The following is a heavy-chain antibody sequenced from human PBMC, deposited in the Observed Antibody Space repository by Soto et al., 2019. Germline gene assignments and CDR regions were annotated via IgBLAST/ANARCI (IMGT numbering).Heavy chain of an antibody. Sequence: EVQLLESGGGLVQPGGSLRLSCAASGFTFSSYAMSWVRQAPGKGLEWVSGIDGSGRNTYYADSVKGRFTISRDNSKNTLAVEMDRLRIKDQALYYCWKGGGCVLFGGNCYFQGTDYWGQGTLVTVSS. CDR3: WKGGGCVLFGGNCYFQGTDY. V-gene: IGHV3-23*01. J-gene: IGHJ4*02. CDR2: IDGSGRNT. D-gene: IGHD2-21*02. CDR1: GFTFSSYA.